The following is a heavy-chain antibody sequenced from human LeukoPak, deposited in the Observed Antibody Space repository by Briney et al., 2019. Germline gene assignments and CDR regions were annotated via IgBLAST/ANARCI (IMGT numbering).Heavy chain of an antibody. J-gene: IGHJ6*02. CDR2: ISWYSCSI. CDR1: GFTFDDYA. CDR3: AKDLGIAVNYYYYGMDV. V-gene: IGHV3-9*01. Sequence: GGSLRLSCAASGFTFDDYAMHWVRQAPGKGLDWVSGISWYSCSIGYADSVKGRFTISRDNAKNSLYLQMNSLRGEDTALYYCAKDLGIAVNYYYYGMDVWGQGTTVSVSS. D-gene: IGHD6-19*01.